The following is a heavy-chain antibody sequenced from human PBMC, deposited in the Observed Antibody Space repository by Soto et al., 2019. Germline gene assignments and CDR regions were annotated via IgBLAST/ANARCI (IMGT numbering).Heavy chain of an antibody. CDR3: ARDSTVITTVHSSYGMDV. V-gene: IGHV1-18*01. CDR1: GYTFTSYG. D-gene: IGHD3-10*01. Sequence: ASVKVSCKASGYTFTSYGISWVRQAPGQGLEWMGWISAYNGNTNYAQKLQGRVTMTADTSTSTAYMELGSLRSDDTAVYYCARDSTVITTVHSSYGMDVWGRGTTVTVSS. J-gene: IGHJ6*02. CDR2: ISAYNGNT.